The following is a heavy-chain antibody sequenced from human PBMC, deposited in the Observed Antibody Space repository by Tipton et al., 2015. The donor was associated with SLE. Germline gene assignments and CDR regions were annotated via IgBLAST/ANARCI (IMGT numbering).Heavy chain of an antibody. Sequence: LSLNCTVSGGYISSYYWRWIRQPPGKGLEWIGYIYYNGSTNYNPSLKSLVTISVDTSKNQFSLKLSSVTAADTAVYYCARCVGYSYGFYYWGQGTLVTVSS. D-gene: IGHD5-18*01. J-gene: IGHJ4*02. CDR1: GGYISSYY. CDR2: IYYNGST. V-gene: IGHV4-59*01. CDR3: ARCVGYSYGFYY.